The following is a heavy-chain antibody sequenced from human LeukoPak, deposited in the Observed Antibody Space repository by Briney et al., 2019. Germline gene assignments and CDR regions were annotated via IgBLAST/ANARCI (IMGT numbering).Heavy chain of an antibody. Sequence: GRSLRLSCAASGFTFSSYAMHWVRQAPGKGLEWVAVISYDGSNKYYADSVKGRFTISRDNSKNTLYLQKNSLRAEDTAVYYCARDGLAYCGGDCRSVDYWGQGTLVTVSS. CDR2: ISYDGSNK. V-gene: IGHV3-30*04. J-gene: IGHJ4*02. D-gene: IGHD2-21*02. CDR3: ARDGLAYCGGDCRSVDY. CDR1: GFTFSSYA.